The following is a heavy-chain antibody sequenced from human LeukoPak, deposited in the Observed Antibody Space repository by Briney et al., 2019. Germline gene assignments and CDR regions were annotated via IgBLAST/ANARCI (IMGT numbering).Heavy chain of an antibody. V-gene: IGHV3-23*01. CDR2: ISSSGGNT. CDR3: ARLTGVVNAFDY. J-gene: IGHJ4*02. D-gene: IGHD5-18*01. CDR1: GFTFSSYA. Sequence: GGSLRLSCAASGFTFSSYAMGWVRQAPGKGLEWVSSISSSGGNTYYADSVKGRFTISRDNSKNTLYIQMNSLRAEDTAVYYCARLTGVVNAFDYWGQGTLVTVSS.